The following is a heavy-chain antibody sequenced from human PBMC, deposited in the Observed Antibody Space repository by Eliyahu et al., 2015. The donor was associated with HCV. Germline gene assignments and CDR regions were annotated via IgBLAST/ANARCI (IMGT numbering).Heavy chain of an antibody. V-gene: IGHV3-30*01. J-gene: IGHJ3*02. Sequence: QVQLVESGGGVVQPGXSLXLSCAASGFXFXXYAMHXVRQAPGKGLEWVAVISYDGSNKYYADSVKGRFTISRDNSKNTLYLQMNSLRAEDTAVYYCAREGIAAAGTGAFDIWGQGTMVTVSS. D-gene: IGHD6-13*01. CDR2: ISYDGSNK. CDR3: AREGIAAAGTGAFDI. CDR1: GFXFXXYA.